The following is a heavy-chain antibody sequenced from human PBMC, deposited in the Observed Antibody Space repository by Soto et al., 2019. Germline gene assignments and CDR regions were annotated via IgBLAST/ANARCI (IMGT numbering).Heavy chain of an antibody. V-gene: IGHV1-2*02. Sequence: ASVKVSCKASGYTFTDYYMHWVQQAPGQGLEWMGWINPNSGGTNYAQKFQGRVTMTRDTSISTAYMEPSRLRSDDTAVYYCARKLELRGSYYYHYDMDVWGQGTTVTVSS. D-gene: IGHD1-7*01. CDR2: INPNSGGT. J-gene: IGHJ6*02. CDR3: ARKLELRGSYYYHYDMDV. CDR1: GYTFTDYY.